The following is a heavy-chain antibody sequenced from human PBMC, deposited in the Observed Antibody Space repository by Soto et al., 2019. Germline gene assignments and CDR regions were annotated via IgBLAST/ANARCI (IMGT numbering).Heavy chain of an antibody. Sequence: EVQLLESGGGLVQLGGSLRLSCAASGFTFRNYAMSWVRQAPGKGLEWVSVISGSGDNTYYADSVKGRFTISRDNSKNTLYLQMNSLRAEDAAIYYCAKDSSGYYGVFDYWGQGTLVTVSS. CDR1: GFTFRNYA. CDR3: AKDSSGYYGVFDY. J-gene: IGHJ4*02. V-gene: IGHV3-23*01. CDR2: ISGSGDNT. D-gene: IGHD3-22*01.